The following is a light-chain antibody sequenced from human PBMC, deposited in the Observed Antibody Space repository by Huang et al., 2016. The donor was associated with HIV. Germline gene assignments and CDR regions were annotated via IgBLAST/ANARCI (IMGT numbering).Light chain of an antibody. CDR3: QQRSDWPLT. J-gene: IGKJ4*01. CDR2: DGS. V-gene: IGKV3-11*01. Sequence: IVLTQSPATLSLSPGERATLSCRASQGVSNYLAWHQHKPGQAPRLLIYDGSNRATGIPPRFSGSGSGTDFTLTISNLEPEDFAVYYCQQRSDWPLTFGGGTTVEIK. CDR1: QGVSNY.